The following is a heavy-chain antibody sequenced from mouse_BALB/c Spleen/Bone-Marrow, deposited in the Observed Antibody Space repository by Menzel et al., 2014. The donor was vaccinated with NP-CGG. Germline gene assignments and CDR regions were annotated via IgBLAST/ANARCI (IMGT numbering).Heavy chain of an antibody. D-gene: IGHD2-4*01. Sequence: EVKLVESGGGLVKSGGSLKLSCAASGFTFSNYGMSWVRQTPEERLEWVATISGGGSYTFYSDSVKGRFTISRDNAKNNLHLQLSSLRSEDTALYYCARHAYYDQTEVSFVYWGQGTLVTVSA. CDR2: ISGGGSYT. CDR3: ARHAYYDQTEVSFVY. V-gene: IGHV5-9-2*01. J-gene: IGHJ3*01. CDR1: GFTFSNYG.